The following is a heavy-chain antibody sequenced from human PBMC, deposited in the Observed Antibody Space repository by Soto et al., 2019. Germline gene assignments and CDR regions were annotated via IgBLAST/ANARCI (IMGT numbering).Heavy chain of an antibody. CDR3: ASNPRDSSGYWYYFDY. D-gene: IGHD3-22*01. Sequence: EVQLVESGGGLVKPWGSLRLSCAASGFTFSSHSMNWFRQAPGKGLELVSSISSSSTYIYYADSVKGRFTISRDNAKNSLYLQMTRLRAEDTAVYFCASNPRDSSGYWYYFDYWGQGTLVTVSS. J-gene: IGHJ4*02. V-gene: IGHV3-21*01. CDR1: GFTFSSHS. CDR2: ISSSSTYI.